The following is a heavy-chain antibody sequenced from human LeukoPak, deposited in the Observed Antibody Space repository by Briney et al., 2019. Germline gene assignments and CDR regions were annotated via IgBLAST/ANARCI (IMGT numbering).Heavy chain of an antibody. Sequence: GGSLRLSCAASGFTFSRYSMNWVRQAPGKGLEWVSSISSSSSYIYYADSVKGRFTISRDNAKNSLYLQMNSLRAEDTAVYYCAREGIVHFGENTLSYYYYYMDVCGKGTTVTVSS. V-gene: IGHV3-21*01. D-gene: IGHD3-10*01. J-gene: IGHJ6*03. CDR1: GFTFSRYS. CDR3: AREGIVHFGENTLSYYYYYMDV. CDR2: ISSSSSYI.